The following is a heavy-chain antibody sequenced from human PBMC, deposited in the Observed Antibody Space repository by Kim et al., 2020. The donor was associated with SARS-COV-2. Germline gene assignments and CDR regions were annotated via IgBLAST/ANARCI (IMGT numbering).Heavy chain of an antibody. CDR1: GFTVSSNF. CDR3: ARDRSFDV. CDR2: IYSGGNI. V-gene: IGHV3-53*01. Sequence: GGSLRLSCAASGFTVSSNFMSWVRQAPGKGLEWVSVIYSGGNIYYADSVRGLFTISRDISKNTLYLQMNGLRAEDTAVYYCARDRSFDVWGQGTMVTVSS. J-gene: IGHJ3*01.